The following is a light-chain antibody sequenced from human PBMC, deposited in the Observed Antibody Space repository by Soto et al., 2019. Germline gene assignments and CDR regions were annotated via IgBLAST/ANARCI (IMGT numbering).Light chain of an antibody. CDR3: QQYNSYSGT. CDR1: QSISSW. V-gene: IGKV1-5*01. J-gene: IGKJ2*01. Sequence: DIQMTQSPSTLSASVGDRVTITCRASQSISSWLAWYQQKPGKAPKHLIYDASNLESGVPSRFSGSRSGTEFTLTISSLQPDDFATYYCQQYNSYSGTFGQGTKLEIK. CDR2: DAS.